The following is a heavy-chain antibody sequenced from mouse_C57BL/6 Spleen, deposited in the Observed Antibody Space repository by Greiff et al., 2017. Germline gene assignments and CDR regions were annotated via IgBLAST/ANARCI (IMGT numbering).Heavy chain of an antibody. CDR1: GYAFSSSW. Sequence: VHLVESGPELVKPGASVKISCKASGYAFSSSWMNWVKQRPGKGLEWIGRIYPGDGDTNYNGKFKGKATLTADKSSSTAYMQLSSLTSEDSAVYFCARLGDGYYGYWGQGTTLTVSS. V-gene: IGHV1-82*01. J-gene: IGHJ2*01. CDR3: ARLGDGYYGY. D-gene: IGHD2-3*01. CDR2: IYPGDGDT.